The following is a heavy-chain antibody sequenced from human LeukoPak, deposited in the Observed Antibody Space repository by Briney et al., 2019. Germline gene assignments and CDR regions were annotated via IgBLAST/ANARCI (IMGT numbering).Heavy chain of an antibody. Sequence: ASVKVSCKASGYTFTSYYMHWVRQAPGQGLEWMGIINPSGGSTSYAQKFQGRVTMTRDMSTSTVYMELSSPRSEDTAVYYCARVKDRSSSWPTTFDYWGQGTLVTVSS. D-gene: IGHD6-13*01. CDR2: INPSGGST. CDR1: GYTFTSYY. J-gene: IGHJ4*02. V-gene: IGHV1-46*01. CDR3: ARVKDRSSSWPTTFDY.